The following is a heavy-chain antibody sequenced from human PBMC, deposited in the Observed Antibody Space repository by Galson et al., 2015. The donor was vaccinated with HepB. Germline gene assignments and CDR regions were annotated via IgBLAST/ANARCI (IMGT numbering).Heavy chain of an antibody. J-gene: IGHJ4*02. CDR3: VRAGFGNDWPSFEV. CDR1: GFAVTNYD. V-gene: IGHV3-13*01. Sequence: SLRLSCAASGFAVTNYDFHWVRQVTGGGLEWVSAIAIAGPTFYTDSVRGRFTIFRENARNSVSLQMDSLTVGDTAVYYCVRAGFGNDWPSFEVWGQGVLVAVSS. D-gene: IGHD3-9*01. CDR2: IAIAGPT.